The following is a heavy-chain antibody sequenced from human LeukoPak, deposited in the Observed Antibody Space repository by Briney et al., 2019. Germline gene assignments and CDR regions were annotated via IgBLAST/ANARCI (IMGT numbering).Heavy chain of an antibody. Sequence: PSETLSLTCTVSGGSISSYYWSWIRQPPGKGLEWIGYIYYSGSTNYNPSLKSRVTISVDTSKNQFSLKLSSVTAADTAVYYCARDAVGGLFDYWGQGTLVTVSS. J-gene: IGHJ4*02. CDR3: ARDAVGGLFDY. D-gene: IGHD6-25*01. CDR1: GGSISSYY. CDR2: IYYSGST. V-gene: IGHV4-59*01.